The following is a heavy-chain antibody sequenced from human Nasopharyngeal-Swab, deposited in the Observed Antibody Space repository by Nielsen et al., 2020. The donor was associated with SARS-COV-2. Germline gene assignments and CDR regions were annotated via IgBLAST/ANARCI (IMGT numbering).Heavy chain of an antibody. CDR2: IRYDGFNQ. CDR1: GFPFSSYG. V-gene: IGHV3-30*02. J-gene: IGHJ6*03. Sequence: GGSLRLSCAASGFPFSSYGMHWVRQAPGKGLERVAFIRYDGFNQHYADSVKGRFTISRDSFKNTLYLQLNSLRAEDTAVYYCAKDHKMDSGGGVGYMDVWGKGTTVTVSS. CDR3: AKDHKMDSGGGVGYMDV. D-gene: IGHD3-16*01.